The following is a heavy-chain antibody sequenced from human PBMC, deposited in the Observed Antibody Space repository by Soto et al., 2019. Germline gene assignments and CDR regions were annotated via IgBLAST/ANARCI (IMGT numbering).Heavy chain of an antibody. V-gene: IGHV1-3*01. CDR2: INAGNGNT. Sequence: ASVKVSCKASGYTFTSYAMHWVRQAPGERLEWMGWINAGNGNTKYSQKFQGRVTITRDTSASTAYMELSSLRSEDTAVYYCARGVLILPIVAVPAAPPDGNWFDPWGQGTLVTVSS. D-gene: IGHD2-2*01. CDR3: ARGVLILPIVAVPAAPPDGNWFDP. CDR1: GYTFTSYA. J-gene: IGHJ5*02.